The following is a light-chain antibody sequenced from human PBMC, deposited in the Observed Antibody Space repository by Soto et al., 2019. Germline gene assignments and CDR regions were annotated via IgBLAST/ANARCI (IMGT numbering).Light chain of an antibody. CDR3: QQYNNWPAEIT. V-gene: IGKV3-11*01. Sequence: EVVLTQSPATLSVSPGEGVTLSCRASQSVYTNVAWYQQRPGQAPRLLIYDASNRATGIPARFSGSGSGTDFTLTISSLEPEDFAVYYCQQYNNWPAEITFGQGTRLEIK. CDR2: DAS. CDR1: QSVYTN. J-gene: IGKJ5*01.